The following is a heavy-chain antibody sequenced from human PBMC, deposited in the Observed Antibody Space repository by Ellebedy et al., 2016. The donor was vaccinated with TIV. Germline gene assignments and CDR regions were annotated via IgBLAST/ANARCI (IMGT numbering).Heavy chain of an antibody. D-gene: IGHD5-18*01. Sequence: GESLKISCAASGFTFRAYSMNWVRQAPGKGLEWVSYISSSSSNINYADSVKGRFTISRDNAKNSLYLQMNSLRAEDTAVYYCGRDRDAAMASFYYYGMDVWGQGTTVTVSS. J-gene: IGHJ6*02. CDR2: ISSSSSNI. V-gene: IGHV3-48*04. CDR3: GRDRDAAMASFYYYGMDV. CDR1: GFTFRAYS.